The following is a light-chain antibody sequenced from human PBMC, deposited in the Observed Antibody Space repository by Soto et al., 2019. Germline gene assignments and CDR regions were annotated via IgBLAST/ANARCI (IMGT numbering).Light chain of an antibody. Sequence: DIQVNQSPSFLSAFGGDRGTITCRASQGLRNYLAWYQQKAGKAPKLLIHTASTLQNGVPSRFSGSGSGTEFTLTISSLQPEDLATYYCQHRHSYPLTFGGGTKVEIK. CDR3: QHRHSYPLT. CDR2: TAS. CDR1: QGLRNY. V-gene: IGKV1-9*01. J-gene: IGKJ4*01.